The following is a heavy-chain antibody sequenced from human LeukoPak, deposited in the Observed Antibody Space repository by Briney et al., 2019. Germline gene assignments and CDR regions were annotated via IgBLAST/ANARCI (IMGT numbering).Heavy chain of an antibody. CDR2: ISYSGIT. CDR3: ARGLGGSWYYFDY. CDR1: GGSVSSYY. Sequence: NPSETLSLTCTVSGGSVSSYYWSWIRQPPGKGLEWIGYISYSGITKYKPSLKSRVTISVDTSKNQFSLRLTSVTAADTAVYYCARGLGGSWYYFDYWGLGALVTVSS. J-gene: IGHJ4*02. V-gene: IGHV4-59*08. D-gene: IGHD6-13*01.